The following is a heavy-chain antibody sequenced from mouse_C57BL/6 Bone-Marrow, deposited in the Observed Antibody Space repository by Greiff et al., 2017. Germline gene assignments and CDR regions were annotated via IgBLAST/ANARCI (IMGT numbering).Heavy chain of an antibody. J-gene: IGHJ3*01. Sequence: EVKLQESGAELVRPGASVKLSCTASGFNIKDDYMHWVKQRPEQGLEWIGWIDPENGDTEYASKFQGKATITADTSSNTAYLQLSSLTSEDTAVYYCTPYYPSWFAYWGQGTLVTVSA. CDR3: TPYYPSWFAY. V-gene: IGHV14-4*01. CDR1: GFNIKDDY. D-gene: IGHD2-10*01. CDR2: IDPENGDT.